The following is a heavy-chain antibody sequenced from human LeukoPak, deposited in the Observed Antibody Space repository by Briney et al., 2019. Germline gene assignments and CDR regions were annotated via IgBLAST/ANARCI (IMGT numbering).Heavy chain of an antibody. D-gene: IGHD1-14*01. CDR1: GFTFSSYE. CDR2: ISSSGSII. CDR3: ARGGLPKPFDY. J-gene: IGHJ4*02. V-gene: IGHV3-48*03. Sequence: GGSLRLSCAASGFTFSSYEMNWVRQAPGKGLEWVSYISSSGSIIYYADSVKGRFTISRDNAKNSLYLQMNSLRAEDTAAYYCARGGLPKPFDYWGQGTLVTVSS.